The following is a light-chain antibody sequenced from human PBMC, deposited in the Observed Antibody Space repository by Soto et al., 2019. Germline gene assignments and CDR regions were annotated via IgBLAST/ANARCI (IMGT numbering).Light chain of an antibody. CDR2: KAS. V-gene: IGKV1-5*03. Sequence: DIQMTQSPSTLSASVGDRVTITCRASRSASDWLAWYQQRPGEAPRMLISKASTLESGVPSRFSGSGSGTHFTLTITSLQAGDSATYYCQQYNSYSATFGQGTKVEIK. CDR1: RSASDW. CDR3: QQYNSYSAT. J-gene: IGKJ1*01.